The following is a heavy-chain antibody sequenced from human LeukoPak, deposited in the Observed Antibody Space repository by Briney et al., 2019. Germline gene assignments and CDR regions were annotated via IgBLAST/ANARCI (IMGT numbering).Heavy chain of an antibody. CDR1: GYTFTSYG. CDR2: ISAYNGNT. CDR3: ASLGSWGVMKD. J-gene: IGHJ4*02. V-gene: IGHV1-18*01. Sequence: ASVTVSFKASGYTFTSYGISWVRQAPGQGLEWMGWISAYNGNTNYAQKLQGRVTMTTDTSTSTAYMELRSLRPDDTAVYYCASLGSWGVMKDWGQGTLVTVSS. D-gene: IGHD3-16*01.